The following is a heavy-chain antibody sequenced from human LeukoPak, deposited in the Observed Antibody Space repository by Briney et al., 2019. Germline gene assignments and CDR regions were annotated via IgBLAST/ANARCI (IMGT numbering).Heavy chain of an antibody. CDR1: GGTFSSYA. Sequence: GASVKVSCKASGGTFSSYAINWVRQATGQGLEWMGWMNPNSGNTGYAQKFQGRVTMTRDTSISTAYMELSRLRSDDTAVYYCARSDQTNWGLRFDYWGQGTLVTVSS. V-gene: IGHV1-8*02. CDR2: MNPNSGNT. CDR3: ARSDQTNWGLRFDY. J-gene: IGHJ4*02. D-gene: IGHD7-27*01.